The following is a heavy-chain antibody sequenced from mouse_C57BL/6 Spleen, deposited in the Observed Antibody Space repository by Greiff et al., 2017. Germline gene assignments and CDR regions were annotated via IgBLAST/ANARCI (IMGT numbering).Heavy chain of an antibody. D-gene: IGHD2-3*01. CDR1: GYTFTDYY. V-gene: IGHV1-26*01. Sequence: EVQLQQSGPELVKPGASVKISCKASGYTFTDYYMNWVKQSHGKSLEWIGDINPNNGGTSYNQKFKGKATLTVDKSSSTAYMELRSLTSEDSAVYYCARGDGYYYAMDYWCQGTSVTVSS. CDR3: ARGDGYYYAMDY. CDR2: INPNNGGT. J-gene: IGHJ4*01.